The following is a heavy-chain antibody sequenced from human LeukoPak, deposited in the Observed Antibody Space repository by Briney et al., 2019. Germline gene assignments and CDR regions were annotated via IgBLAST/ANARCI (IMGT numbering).Heavy chain of an antibody. CDR3: VKFGVDYDMGV. J-gene: IGHJ6*02. D-gene: IGHD3-16*01. CDR2: IHYSGRA. V-gene: IGHV4-59*01. CDR1: GDSISGSY. Sequence: SETLSLTCTVSGDSISGSYWTWVRQPPGQGLEWIGQIHYSGRADYNPSLKRRITISVDTSKNQMSLTLASVTAADTAIYYCVKFGVDYDMGVWGQGTTVTVSS.